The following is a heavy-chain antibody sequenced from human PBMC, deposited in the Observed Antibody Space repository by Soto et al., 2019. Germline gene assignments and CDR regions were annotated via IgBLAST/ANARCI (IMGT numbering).Heavy chain of an antibody. Sequence: GGSLRLSCAASGFTFSNAWMSWVRQAPGKGLEWVGRIKSKTDGGTTDYAAPVKGRFTISRDDTKNTLYLQMNSLKTEDTAVYYCTTDGIVVPAVFDYWGQGTLVTVSS. J-gene: IGHJ4*02. CDR1: GFTFSNAW. CDR3: TTDGIVVPAVFDY. D-gene: IGHD2-2*01. CDR2: IKSKTDGGTT. V-gene: IGHV3-15*01.